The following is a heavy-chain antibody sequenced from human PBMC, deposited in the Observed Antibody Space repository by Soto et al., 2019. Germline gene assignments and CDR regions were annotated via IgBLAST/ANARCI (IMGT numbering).Heavy chain of an antibody. D-gene: IGHD2-2*01. Sequence: SETLSLTCTVSGGSISSSSYYWGWIRHPPGKGLEWIGEICYSGSTNYNPSLKRRVTISVDTYKNQFSLKLSSVTAADTAVYYCARKVLYCSSTSCYLPDWFDPWGQGTLVTVSS. CDR3: ARKVLYCSSTSCYLPDWFDP. CDR2: ICYSGST. V-gene: IGHV4-39*01. CDR1: GGSISSSSYY. J-gene: IGHJ5*02.